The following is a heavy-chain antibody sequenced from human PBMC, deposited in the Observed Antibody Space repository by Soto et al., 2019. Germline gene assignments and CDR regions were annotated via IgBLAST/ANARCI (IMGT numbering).Heavy chain of an antibody. Sequence: PGGSLRLSCAASGFTFDDYAMHWVRQAPGKGLEWVSGISWNSGSIGYADSVKGRFTISRDNAKNSLYLQMNSLRAEDTALYYCAKDKLGSGAFDIWGQGTMVTVSS. CDR2: ISWNSGSI. CDR1: GFTFDDYA. V-gene: IGHV3-9*01. J-gene: IGHJ3*02. D-gene: IGHD3-10*01. CDR3: AKDKLGSGAFDI.